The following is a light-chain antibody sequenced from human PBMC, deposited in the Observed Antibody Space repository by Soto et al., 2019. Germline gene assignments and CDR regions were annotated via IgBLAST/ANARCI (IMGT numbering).Light chain of an antibody. V-gene: IGLV2-23*02. CDR1: SSDVGSYNL. CDR3: CSYAGSSTSLVV. Sequence: QSALTQPASVSGSPGQSITISCTGTSSDVGSYNLVSWYQQHPGKAPKLMIYEVSKRPSGVSNRFSGSKSGNTASLTISGLQAEGEADYYCCSYAGSSTSLVVFGTGTKLTVL. CDR2: EVS. J-gene: IGLJ1*01.